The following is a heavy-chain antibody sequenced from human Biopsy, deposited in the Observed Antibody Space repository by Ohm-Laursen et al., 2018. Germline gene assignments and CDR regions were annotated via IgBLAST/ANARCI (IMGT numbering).Heavy chain of an antibody. CDR3: VREGLDCAGGTCYSGPLDL. CDR1: GYSFTSYG. Sequence: ASVKVSCKASGYSFTSYGMNWVRQAPGQGLEWVGWISPYFGNTNSTQKLQARVTLSTETSTDTAYMELRSLRYDDTAINYCVREGLDCAGGTCYSGPLDLWGQGTLITVSS. CDR2: ISPYFGNT. J-gene: IGHJ4*03. V-gene: IGHV1-18*04. D-gene: IGHD2-15*01.